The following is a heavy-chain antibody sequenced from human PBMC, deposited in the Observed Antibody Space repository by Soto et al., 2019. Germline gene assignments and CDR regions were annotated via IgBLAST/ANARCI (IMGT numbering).Heavy chain of an antibody. CDR1: GFTFSTYC. D-gene: IGHD1-1*01. J-gene: IGHJ4*02. CDR3: VRGTTAWRGMDY. Sequence: GGSLRLSCAASGFTFSTYCMHWVRHTPGTGLVWVSRTCRYGRELYYADSVKGRFTISRDDAKNTLYLQMDSLRVEDTGIYYGVRGTTAWRGMDYWGQGALVTVSS. V-gene: IGHV3-74*01. CDR2: TCRYGREL.